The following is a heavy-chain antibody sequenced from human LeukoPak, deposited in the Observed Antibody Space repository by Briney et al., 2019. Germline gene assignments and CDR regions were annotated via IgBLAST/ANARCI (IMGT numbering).Heavy chain of an antibody. V-gene: IGHV3-74*01. CDR3: ARGGDTSNWYPGYFDY. CDR1: GFTFSNYC. D-gene: IGHD6-13*01. Sequence: GGSLRLSCAASGFTFSNYCMHWVRQAPGKGPVWVSRIKSDGSSTRFADSAQGRFTISRDNGKNTVYLQMNSLRAEDTAVYYCARGGDTSNWYPGYFDYWGQGALVTVSS. J-gene: IGHJ4*02. CDR2: IKSDGSST.